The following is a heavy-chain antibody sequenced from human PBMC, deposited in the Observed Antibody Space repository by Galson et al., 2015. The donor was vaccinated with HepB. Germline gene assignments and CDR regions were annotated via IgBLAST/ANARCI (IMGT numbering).Heavy chain of an antibody. D-gene: IGHD3-16*01. CDR1: GFTFSTSW. V-gene: IGHV3-7*03. Sequence: SLRLSCAASGFTFSTSWMSWVRQAPGKGLEWVANIKSDGSERHYVDSVEGRFTISRDNAKSSLYLQMNSLRAEDTAIYYCARDWGGNSRDWGQGTLVTVSS. CDR3: ARDWGGNSRD. CDR2: IKSDGSER. J-gene: IGHJ4*02.